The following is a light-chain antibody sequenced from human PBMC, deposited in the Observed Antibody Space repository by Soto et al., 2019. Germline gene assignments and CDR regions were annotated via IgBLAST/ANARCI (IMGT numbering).Light chain of an antibody. J-gene: IGLJ1*01. V-gene: IGLV2-11*01. CDR1: SSDVGGYDY. Sequence: QSALTQPRSVSGSPGQSVTISCTGTSSDVGGYDYVSWYQQHPGKAPKLLIYDVTKRPSGVPDRFSGSKSGNTASLTISGLQAEDEADFFCCSYGGSFPDVVGTGTKVTVL. CDR2: DVT. CDR3: CSYGGSFPDV.